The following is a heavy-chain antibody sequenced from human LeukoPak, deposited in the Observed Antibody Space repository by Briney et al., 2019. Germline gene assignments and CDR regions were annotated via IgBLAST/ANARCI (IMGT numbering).Heavy chain of an antibody. CDR3: AKDLAEWGDSYNPYYYYGMDV. CDR2: ISYDGSNK. J-gene: IGHJ6*02. CDR1: GFTFSSYA. D-gene: IGHD5-24*01. V-gene: IGHV3-30*04. Sequence: PGGSLRLSCAASGFTFSSYAMHWVRQAPGKGLEWVAVISYDGSNKYYADSVKGRFTISGDNSKNTLYLQMNSLRTEDTAVYYCAKDLAEWGDSYNPYYYYGMDVWGQGTTVTVSS.